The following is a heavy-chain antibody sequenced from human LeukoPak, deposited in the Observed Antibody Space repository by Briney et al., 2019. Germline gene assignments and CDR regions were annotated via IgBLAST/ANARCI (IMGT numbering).Heavy chain of an antibody. D-gene: IGHD2-15*01. CDR3: ARGGPYCSGGSCYPYYFDY. J-gene: IGHJ4*02. CDR1: GGTFSSYA. V-gene: IGHV1-69*13. CDR2: IIPIFGTA. Sequence: GASVKVSCKASGGTFSSYAISWVRQAPGQGLEWMGGIIPIFGTANYARKFQGRVTITADESTSTAYMELSSLRSEDTAVYYCARGGPYCSGGSCYPYYFDYWGQGTLVTVSS.